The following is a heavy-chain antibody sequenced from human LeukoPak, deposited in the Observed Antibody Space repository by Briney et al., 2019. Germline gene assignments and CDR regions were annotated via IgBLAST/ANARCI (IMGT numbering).Heavy chain of an antibody. CDR3: ARMVVIHQVIDY. CDR2: ISSSSSTI. D-gene: IGHD2-21*01. CDR1: GFTFSSYS. Sequence: HPGGSLRLSCAASGFTFSSYSMNWVRQAPGKGLEWVSSISSSSSTIYYADSVKGRFTISRDNAKNSLYLQMNSLRAEDTAVYYCARMVVIHQVIDYWGQGTLVTVSS. J-gene: IGHJ4*02. V-gene: IGHV3-48*01.